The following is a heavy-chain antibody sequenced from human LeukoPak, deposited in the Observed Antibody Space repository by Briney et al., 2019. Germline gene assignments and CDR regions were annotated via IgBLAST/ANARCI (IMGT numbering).Heavy chain of an antibody. CDR2: IYYSGST. CDR3: ARVVGYYGSGSYYYYYGMDV. D-gene: IGHD3-10*01. V-gene: IGHV4-59*01. CDR1: GGSISSYY. J-gene: IGHJ6*02. Sequence: SETLSLTCTVSGGSISSYYWSWIRQPPGKGLEWIGYIYYSGSTNYNPSLKSRVTISVDTSKNQFSLKLSSVTAADTAVYYCARVVGYYGSGSYYYYYGMDVWGQGTTVTVSS.